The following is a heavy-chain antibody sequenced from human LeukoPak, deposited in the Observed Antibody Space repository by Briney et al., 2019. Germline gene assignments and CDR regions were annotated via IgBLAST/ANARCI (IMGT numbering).Heavy chain of an antibody. CDR1: GFTFSSYD. CDR2: IGTAGDT. Sequence: GGSLRLSCAASGFTFSSYDMHWVRQATGKGLEWVSAIGTAGDTYYSGSAKGRFSISRKDDENSLYLQMKSLRGGDTAVYYCARGDGYNYGCIDYWGQGTLVTVSS. D-gene: IGHD5-24*01. J-gene: IGHJ4*02. V-gene: IGHV3-13*01. CDR3: ARGDGYNYGCIDY.